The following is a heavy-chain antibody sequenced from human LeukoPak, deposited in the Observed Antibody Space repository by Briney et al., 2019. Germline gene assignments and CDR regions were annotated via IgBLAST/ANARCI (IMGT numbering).Heavy chain of an antibody. CDR1: GFTFSSYS. J-gene: IGHJ6*02. CDR3: ARGQGFGELWLAFYGMDV. D-gene: IGHD3-16*02. V-gene: IGHV3-48*04. CDR2: ISSSSSTI. Sequence: PGGSLRLSCAASGFTFSSYSMNWVRQAPGKGLEWVSYISSSSSTIYYADSVKGRFTISRDNAKNSLYLQMNSLRAEDTAVYYCARGQGFGELWLAFYGMDVWGQGTTVTVSS.